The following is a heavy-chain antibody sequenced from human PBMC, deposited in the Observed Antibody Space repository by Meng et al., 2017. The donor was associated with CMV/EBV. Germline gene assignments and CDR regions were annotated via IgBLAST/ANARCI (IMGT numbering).Heavy chain of an antibody. J-gene: IGHJ4*02. CDR3: ARGSPPVYYYDSSGFPDY. D-gene: IGHD3-22*01. V-gene: IGHV3-21*05. Sequence: GESLKISCAASGFTFSSYSMNWVRQAPGKGLEWVSYISSSSSYIYYADSVKGRFTISRDNAKNSLYLQMNSLRAEDTAVYYCARGSPPVYYYDSSGFPDYWGQGTLVTVSS. CDR2: ISSSSSYI. CDR1: GFTFSSYS.